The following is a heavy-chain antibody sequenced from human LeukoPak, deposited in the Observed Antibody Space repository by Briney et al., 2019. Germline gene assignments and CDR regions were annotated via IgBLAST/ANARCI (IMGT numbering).Heavy chain of an antibody. CDR1: GYSISSGYY. J-gene: IGHJ3*02. D-gene: IGHD3-22*01. CDR3: ARVYDSSGYYFSGAFDI. CDR2: IYHSGST. Sequence: SETLSLTCTVSGYSISSGYYWGWIRQPPGKGLEWIGSIYHSGSTYYNPSLKSRVTISVDTSKNQFSLKPSSVTAADTAVYYCARVYDSSGYYFSGAFDIWGQGTMVTVSS. V-gene: IGHV4-38-2*02.